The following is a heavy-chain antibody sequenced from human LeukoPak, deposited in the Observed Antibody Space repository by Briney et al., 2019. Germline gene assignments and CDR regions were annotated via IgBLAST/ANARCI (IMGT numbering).Heavy chain of an antibody. CDR3: ASAHFGHAGNYERYFDY. V-gene: IGHV1-69*05. CDR1: GGTFSSYT. Sequence: AVRVSCTASGGTFSSYTISWVREAPRQGLEWMGRIFLIFGTANYAQKSQGRVTITTDESTSTAYMELSSLRCEYTAVYYCASAHFGHAGNYERYFDYWGQGTLVTVSS. D-gene: IGHD1-7*01. CDR2: IFLIFGTA. J-gene: IGHJ4*02.